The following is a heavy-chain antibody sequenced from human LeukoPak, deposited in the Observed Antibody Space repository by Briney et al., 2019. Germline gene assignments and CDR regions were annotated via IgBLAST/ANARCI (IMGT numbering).Heavy chain of an antibody. CDR1: GYTFTSYG. V-gene: IGHV1-46*01. Sequence: ASVKVSCKASGYTFTSYGISWVRQAPGQGLEWMGIIDPSGGSTNYAQKFQGRVTMTRDTSTSTVYMELSSLRSEDTAVYYCARVGGGDSSSWYHFDYWGQGTLVTVSS. CDR2: IDPSGGST. J-gene: IGHJ4*02. D-gene: IGHD6-13*01. CDR3: ARVGGGDSSSWYHFDY.